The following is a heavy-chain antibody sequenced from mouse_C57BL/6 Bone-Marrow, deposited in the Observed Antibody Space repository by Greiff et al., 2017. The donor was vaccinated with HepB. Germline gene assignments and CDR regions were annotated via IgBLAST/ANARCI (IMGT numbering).Heavy chain of an antibody. CDR3: TRAAWYFDV. J-gene: IGHJ1*03. V-gene: IGHV5-9-1*02. Sequence: EVKLMESGEGLVKPGGSLKLSCAASGFTFSSHAMSWVRQTPEKRLEWVAYISSGGDYIYYADTVKVRFTISRDNARNTLYLQMSSLKSEDTAMYYCTRAAWYFDVWGTGTTITVSS. D-gene: IGHD3-3*01. CDR1: GFTFSSHA. CDR2: ISSGGDYI.